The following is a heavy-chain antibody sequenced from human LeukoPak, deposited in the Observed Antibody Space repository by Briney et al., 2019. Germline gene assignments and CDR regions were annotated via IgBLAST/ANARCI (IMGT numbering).Heavy chain of an antibody. D-gene: IGHD3-10*01. CDR1: GGSISSYY. J-gene: IGHJ4*02. Sequence: PSETLSLTCTVSGGSISSYYWSWIRQPPGKGLEWIGYIYYSGSTNYNPSLKSRVTISVDTSKNQFSLKLSSVTAADTAVYYCARVAGAKYYSDYWGQGTLVTVSS. CDR2: IYYSGST. V-gene: IGHV4-59*01. CDR3: ARVAGAKYYSDY.